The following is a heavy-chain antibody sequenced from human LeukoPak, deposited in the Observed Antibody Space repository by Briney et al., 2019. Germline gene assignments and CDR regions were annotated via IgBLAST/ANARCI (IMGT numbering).Heavy chain of an antibody. V-gene: IGHV4-38-2*02. CDR1: GYSISSGYY. Sequence: PSETLSLTCTVSGYSISSGYYWGWIRQPPGKGLEWTGSIDHSGSTYYNPSLKSRITISVDTSKNQFSLKLGSVTAADTAVYYCAAQPDFWGQGTLVTVSS. CDR3: AAQPDF. J-gene: IGHJ4*02. CDR2: IDHSGST.